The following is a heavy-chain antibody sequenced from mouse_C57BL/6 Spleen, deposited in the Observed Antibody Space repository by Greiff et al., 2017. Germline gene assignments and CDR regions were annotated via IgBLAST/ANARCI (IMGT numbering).Heavy chain of an antibody. Sequence: VQLKESVAELVRPGASVKLSCTASGFNIKNTYMHWVKQRPEQGLEWIGRIDPANGNTKYAPKFQGKATITADTSSNTAYLQLSSLTSEDTAIYYCASYDYDGDYFDYWGQGTTLTVSS. CDR1: GFNIKNTY. V-gene: IGHV14-3*01. CDR2: IDPANGNT. J-gene: IGHJ2*01. D-gene: IGHD2-4*01. CDR3: ASYDYDGDYFDY.